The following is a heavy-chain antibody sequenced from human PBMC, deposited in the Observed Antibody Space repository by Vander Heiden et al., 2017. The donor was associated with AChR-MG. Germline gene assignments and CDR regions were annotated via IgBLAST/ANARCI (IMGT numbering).Heavy chain of an antibody. CDR2: INHSGST. J-gene: IGHJ4*01. V-gene: IGHV4-34*01. D-gene: IGHD3-22*01. CDR3: ARGRTHYYDSRGYQRKHYFDY. CDR1: GGSFSCYY. Sequence: QVQLQQWGAGLLKPSEPMSITCADSGGSFSCYYWSWIRQPPGKGLGWIGEINHSGSTNYNPSLNSRVTRSGDTSKIQFSLKLSSVNAADHDVYYCARGRTHYYDSRGYQRKHYFDYWGHGNLVTVSS.